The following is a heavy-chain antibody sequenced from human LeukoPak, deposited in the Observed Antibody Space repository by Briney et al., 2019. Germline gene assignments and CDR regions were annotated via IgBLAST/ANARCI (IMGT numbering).Heavy chain of an antibody. CDR1: GFTFSSYT. CDR3: ARAVVMVRGGSGYFDL. D-gene: IGHD3-10*01. J-gene: IGHJ2*01. V-gene: IGHV3-21*01. CDR2: ISSSSTYI. Sequence: SGGSLRLSCAASGFTFSSYTMNWVRQGPGKGLEWVSSISSSSTYINYADSLKGRFTISRDNAEKSLYLQMNSLRDEDTAVYYCARAVVMVRGGSGYFDLWGRGTLVAVSS.